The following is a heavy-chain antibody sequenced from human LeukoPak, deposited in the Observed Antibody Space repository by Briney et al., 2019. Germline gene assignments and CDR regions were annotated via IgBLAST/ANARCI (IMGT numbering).Heavy chain of an antibody. CDR1: GGSICNYI. Sequence: NPSETLSLTCTVSGGSICNYIWSWIRQTPGQGLERIGHIYYSDSTNYNPSLKSRVTVSVATSKHPFSLKLSPVTAADTAVYYCARFPGSAEYRHYYYRDVSGKGNTGTASS. CDR3: ARFPGSAEYRHYYYRDV. D-gene: IGHD2-15*01. J-gene: IGHJ6*03. CDR2: IYYSDST. V-gene: IGHV4-59*01.